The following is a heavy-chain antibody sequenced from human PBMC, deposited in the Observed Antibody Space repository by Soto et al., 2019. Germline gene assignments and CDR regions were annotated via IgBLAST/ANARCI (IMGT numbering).Heavy chain of an antibody. CDR3: ARDPFYSGSNLQVGFFDS. Sequence: ASVKVSCKASGYIFTYRYLYWVRQAPGQGLEWMGWINPYNDDTNYAHELQGRVTMSTDTSTSTAYMELRSLRSDDTAVYYCARDPFYSGSNLQVGFFDSWGQGTLVTVSS. V-gene: IGHV1-18*04. J-gene: IGHJ4*02. D-gene: IGHD1-26*01. CDR1: GYIFTYRY. CDR2: INPYNDDT.